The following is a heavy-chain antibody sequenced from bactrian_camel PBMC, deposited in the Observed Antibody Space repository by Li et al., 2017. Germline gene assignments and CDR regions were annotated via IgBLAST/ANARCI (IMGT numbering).Heavy chain of an antibody. CDR1: GFTFRLAA. D-gene: IGHD6*01. Sequence: VQLVESGGGSAQTGGSLTLSCAASGFTFRLAAMSWVRQAPDKGLEWVAGMNSVGVPSYAPSVRGRVTISKDNAQNTLLLQLNDLKTEDTAIYYCTKGRSTEPGNVRGQGTQVTVS. CDR2: MNSVGVP. V-gene: IGHV3S31*01. J-gene: IGHJ4*01. CDR3: TKGRSTEPGNV.